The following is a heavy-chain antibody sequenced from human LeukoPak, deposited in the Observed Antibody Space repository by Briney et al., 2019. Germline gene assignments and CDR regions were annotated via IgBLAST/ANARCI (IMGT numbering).Heavy chain of an antibody. V-gene: IGHV4-39*07. CDR3: AREIQP. CDR2: IYYSGST. J-gene: IGHJ5*02. Sequence: SETLSLTCAVSGDSISSYYWGWIRQSPGKGLEWIGSIYYSGSTYYNPSLKSRVTISLDTSKNQFSLKVSSVTAADTAVYYCAREIQPWGQGTLVTVSS. D-gene: IGHD1-1*01. CDR1: GDSISSYY.